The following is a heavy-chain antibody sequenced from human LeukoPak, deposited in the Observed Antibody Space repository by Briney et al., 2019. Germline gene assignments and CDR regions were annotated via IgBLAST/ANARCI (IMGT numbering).Heavy chain of an antibody. CDR3: ARGLGDHYSSKHWYYFDY. Sequence: GRSLRLSCAASGFTFSSYGMHWVRQAPGKGLEWVAVIWYDGSHKFYGGSVKGRFTISRDNSKNTLFLQMDSLRADDTAVYYCARGLGDHYSSKHWYYFDYWGQGTLVTVSS. CDR2: IWYDGSHK. J-gene: IGHJ4*02. D-gene: IGHD6-13*01. V-gene: IGHV3-33*01. CDR1: GFTFSSYG.